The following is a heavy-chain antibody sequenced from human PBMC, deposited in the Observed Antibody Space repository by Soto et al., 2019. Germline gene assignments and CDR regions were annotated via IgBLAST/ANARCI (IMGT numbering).Heavy chain of an antibody. D-gene: IGHD2-2*02. CDR3: SRYCSSNSCYTIRSAFYI. J-gene: IGHJ3*02. CDR1: GGTFSSYA. V-gene: IGHV1-69*13. CDR2: IIPIFGTA. Sequence: SVKVSCKASGGTFSSYAISWVRQAPGQGLEWMGGIIPIFGTANYAQKFQGRVTITADESTSTAYMELSSLRSEDTAVYYCSRYCSSNSCYTIRSAFYIWGQGTMVTVSS.